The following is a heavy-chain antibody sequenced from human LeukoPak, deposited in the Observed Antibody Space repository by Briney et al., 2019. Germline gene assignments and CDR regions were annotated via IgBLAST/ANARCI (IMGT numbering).Heavy chain of an antibody. J-gene: IGHJ4*02. CDR3: ARGVYIAAAQYAY. D-gene: IGHD6-13*01. CDR1: GGSISSYY. Sequence: SETLSLTCTVSGGSISSYYWSWIRQPPGKGLEWIGYVYYSGTTDYNPSLKSRVTISVDTSRNQFSLKLSSVTAADTAVYYCARGVYIAAAQYAYWGQGTLVTVSS. V-gene: IGHV4-59*01. CDR2: VYYSGTT.